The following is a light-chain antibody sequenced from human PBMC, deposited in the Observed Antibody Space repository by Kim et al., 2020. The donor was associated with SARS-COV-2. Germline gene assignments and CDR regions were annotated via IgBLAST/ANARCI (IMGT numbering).Light chain of an antibody. CDR1: SLRRYY. CDR3: NSRDSSGNQWV. Sequence: SSELTQDPAVSVALGQTVRITCQGDSLRRYYASWYQQKPGQAPVIVIYGKNNRPSGIPDRFSGSSSGNTASLTITGAQAEDEADYYCNSRDSSGNQWVFGGGTQVTVL. J-gene: IGLJ3*02. V-gene: IGLV3-19*01. CDR2: GKN.